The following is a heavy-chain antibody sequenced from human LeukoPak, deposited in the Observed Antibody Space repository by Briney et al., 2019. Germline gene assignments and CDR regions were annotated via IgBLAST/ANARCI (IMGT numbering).Heavy chain of an antibody. CDR2: ISGSGGNT. CDR3: ATTRYNYGYYFDY. Sequence: AGGSLRLSCAASRFTFSSYAMSWVRQAPGKGLKWVSVISGSGGNTYYADSVKGRFTISRDNSKNTLNLQMNSLRVEDTAVYYCATTRYNYGYYFDYWGQGTLVTVSS. CDR1: RFTFSSYA. D-gene: IGHD3-10*01. J-gene: IGHJ4*02. V-gene: IGHV3-23*01.